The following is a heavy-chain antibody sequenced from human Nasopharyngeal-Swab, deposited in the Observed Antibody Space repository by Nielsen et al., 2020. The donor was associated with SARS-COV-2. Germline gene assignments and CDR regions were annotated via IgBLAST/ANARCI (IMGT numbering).Heavy chain of an antibody. CDR3: ARRAYCSSTSCYLLDDAFDI. CDR1: GYSFTSYW. CDR2: IYPGDSDT. V-gene: IGHV5-51*01. D-gene: IGHD2-2*01. Sequence: GESLKISCKGSGYSFTSYWIGWVRQMPGKGLEWMGIIYPGDSDTRYSPSFQGQVTISADKSISTAYLQWSSLKASDTAMYYCARRAYCSSTSCYLLDDAFDIWGQGTMVTVSS. J-gene: IGHJ3*02.